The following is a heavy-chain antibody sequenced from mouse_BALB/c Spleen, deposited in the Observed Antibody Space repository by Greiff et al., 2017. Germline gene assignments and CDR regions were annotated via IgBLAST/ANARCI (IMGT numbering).Heavy chain of an antibody. CDR1: GYTFTDYE. Sequence: VQLQQSGAELVRPGASVTLSCKASGYTFTDYEMHWVKQTPVHGLEWIGAIDPETGGTAYNQKFKGKATLTADKSSSTAYMELRSLTSEDSAVYYCTRVGFYYHGSKYLDYWGQGTTLTVSS. CDR3: TRVGFYYHGSKYLDY. D-gene: IGHD1-1*01. V-gene: IGHV1-15*01. CDR2: IDPETGGT. J-gene: IGHJ2*01.